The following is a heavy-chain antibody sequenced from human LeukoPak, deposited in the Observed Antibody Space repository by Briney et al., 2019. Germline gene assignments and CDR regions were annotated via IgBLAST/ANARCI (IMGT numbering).Heavy chain of an antibody. D-gene: IGHD3-10*01. V-gene: IGHV4-59*01. J-gene: IGHJ4*02. CDR3: ARDLRDGSGSKGFDY. CDR2: IYYSRST. Sequence: SETLCLTCTVSGGSISSYYWSWIRQPPGKGLEWIGYIYYSRSTNYNPSLKRRVTISVDTSKNQFSLKLSSVTAADTAVYYCARDLRDGSGSKGFDYWGQGTLVTVSS. CDR1: GGSISSYY.